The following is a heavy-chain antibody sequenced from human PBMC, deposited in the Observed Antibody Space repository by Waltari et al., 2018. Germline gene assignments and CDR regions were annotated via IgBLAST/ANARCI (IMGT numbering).Heavy chain of an antibody. CDR3: AIRRCSVTNCYMRNWFDP. CDR1: GGSFSGYY. Sequence: QVQLQQWGAGLLKPSETLSLTCAVYGGSFSGYYWTWIRPPPGQGLEWIGEINHDGGTSYNPSLKSRATISVDTSKNQLSLILNSVTAADTAVYYCAIRRCSVTNCYMRNWFDPWGQGILVTVSS. CDR2: INHDGGT. J-gene: IGHJ5*02. V-gene: IGHV4-34*01. D-gene: IGHD2-2*02.